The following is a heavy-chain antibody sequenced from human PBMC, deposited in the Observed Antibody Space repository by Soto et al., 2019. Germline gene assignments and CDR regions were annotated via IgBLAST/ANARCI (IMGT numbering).Heavy chain of an antibody. Sequence: EEQLVESGGGLVKPGGSLRLSCAASGFPFSSYNMNWVRQAPGKGLEWVASIRARSSIYYADSVKGRFTISRDNAKNSLYLQMNDLRAEDTAVYYCARDDEGYRYGRRQYHFDSWGQGTLVTVSP. V-gene: IGHV3-21*02. CDR3: ARDDEGYRYGRRQYHFDS. CDR1: GFPFSSYN. D-gene: IGHD5-18*01. J-gene: IGHJ4*02. CDR2: IRARSSI.